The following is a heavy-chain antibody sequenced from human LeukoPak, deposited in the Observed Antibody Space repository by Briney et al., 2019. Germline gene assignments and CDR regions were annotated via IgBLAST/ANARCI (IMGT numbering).Heavy chain of an antibody. CDR3: ARHYYDSTGYYPCWIY. V-gene: IGHV3-23*01. Sequence: GGSLRLSCAASGFTFSGYAMSWVRQAPGKGLEWVSAISGSGGSTYYADSVKGRFTISRDNSKNTVNLQMNSLRAEDTAVYYCARHYYDSTGYYPCWIYWGQGTLVSVSS. CDR2: ISGSGGST. CDR1: GFTFSGYA. D-gene: IGHD3-22*01. J-gene: IGHJ4*02.